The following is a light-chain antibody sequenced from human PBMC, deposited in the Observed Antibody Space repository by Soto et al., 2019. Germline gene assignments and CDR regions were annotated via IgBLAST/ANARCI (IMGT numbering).Light chain of an antibody. Sequence: QSALTQPASVSGSPGQSITISCTGTSSDVGGYNYVSWYQQHPAKAPKLIIYGVSNRPSGVSNHFSGSKSGNTASLTISGLQVEDEADYYFSSYTGSSTVVFGGGTQLTVL. CDR1: SSDVGGYNY. CDR3: SSYTGSSTVV. V-gene: IGLV2-14*01. J-gene: IGLJ2*01. CDR2: GVS.